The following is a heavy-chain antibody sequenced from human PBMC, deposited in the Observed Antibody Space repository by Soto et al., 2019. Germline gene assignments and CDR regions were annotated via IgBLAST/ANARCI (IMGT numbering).Heavy chain of an antibody. V-gene: IGHV1-18*01. CDR2: ISLYSDGT. J-gene: IGHJ5*02. CDR1: GYTFSNYG. Sequence: QVQLVQSGGEVKRPGASVKVSCKTSGYTFSNYGITWVRQAPGQPLEWLGWISLYSDGTNYAQKFQGRVSMTTDTSTTTAYMELRSLRSDDTAVYYCARVVPGAEAWFGPSRQGTLVTVSS. CDR3: ARVVPGAEAWFGP. D-gene: IGHD2-2*01.